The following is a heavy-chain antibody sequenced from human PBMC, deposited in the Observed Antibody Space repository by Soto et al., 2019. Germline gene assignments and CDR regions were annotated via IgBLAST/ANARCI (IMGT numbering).Heavy chain of an antibody. V-gene: IGHV2-5*02. CDR3: AHVLVVVANYGMDV. CDR1: GFSLSTSGVG. J-gene: IGHJ6*02. D-gene: IGHD2-15*01. CDR2: IYWDDDK. Sequence: QITLKESGPTLVKPTQTLTLTCTFSGFSLSTSGVGVGWIRQPPGKALEWLALIYWDDDKRYSPSLTSRLTTTKATSKNQVVLTMTNMDPVDTATYYCAHVLVVVANYGMDVWGQGTTVTVSS.